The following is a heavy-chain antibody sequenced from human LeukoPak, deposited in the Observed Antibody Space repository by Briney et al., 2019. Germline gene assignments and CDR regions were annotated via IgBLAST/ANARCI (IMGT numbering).Heavy chain of an antibody. CDR2: ISAYNGNT. J-gene: IGHJ3*02. D-gene: IGHD1-26*01. Sequence: ASVKVSCKASGYIFTSYGVTWVRQAPGQGLEWVGWISAYNGNTNYEQKLQGRVTMTRDTSTSTVYMELRSLRSDDTAVYYCARGIDSASPPLGTFEIWGQGTMVTVSS. V-gene: IGHV1-18*04. CDR3: ARGIDSASPPLGTFEI. CDR1: GYIFTSYG.